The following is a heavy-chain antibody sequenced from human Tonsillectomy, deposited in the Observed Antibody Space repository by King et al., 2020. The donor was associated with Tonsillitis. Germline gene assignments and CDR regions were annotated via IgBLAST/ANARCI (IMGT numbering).Heavy chain of an antibody. CDR3: ARGTYDSSGYYLGSLDY. V-gene: IGHV3-33*01. CDR1: VFPFSSYG. J-gene: IGHJ4*02. CDR2: IWYDGSNK. D-gene: IGHD3-22*01. Sequence: VQLVESGGGVVQPGRSLRLSCAASVFPFSSYGMHWVRQAPGKGLEWVAVIWYDGSNKYYADSVKGRFTISRDNSKNTLYLQMNSLRAEDTAVYYCARGTYDSSGYYLGSLDYWGQGTLVTVSS.